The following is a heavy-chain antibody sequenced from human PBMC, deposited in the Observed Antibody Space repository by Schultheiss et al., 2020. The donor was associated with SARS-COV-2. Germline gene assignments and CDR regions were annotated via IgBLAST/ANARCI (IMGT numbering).Heavy chain of an antibody. J-gene: IGHJ6*03. Sequence: GGSLRLSCAACGFTFSSYDMHWVRQATGKGLEWVSAIGTAGDTYYPGSVKGQFTISRENAKNSLYLQMNSLRAGDTAVYYCARVYWSFYYMDVWGKGTTVTVSS. CDR1: GFTFSSYD. V-gene: IGHV3-13*03. D-gene: IGHD2-8*01. CDR3: ARVYWSFYYMDV. CDR2: IGTAGDT.